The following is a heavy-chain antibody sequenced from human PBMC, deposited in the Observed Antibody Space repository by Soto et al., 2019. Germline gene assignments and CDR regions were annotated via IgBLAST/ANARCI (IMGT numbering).Heavy chain of an antibody. CDR1: GFTFSNYW. CDR2: INEYGSEK. D-gene: IGHD2-8*01. Sequence: GGSLRLSCAASGFTFSNYWMSWVRQAPGKGLEWVANINEYGSEKYFVDSVKGRFTISRDNSKNSLYLQMNSLRVEDTAVYYCAASRNKYGVGYWGQGTLVTVSS. V-gene: IGHV3-7*02. J-gene: IGHJ4*02. CDR3: AASRNKYGVGY.